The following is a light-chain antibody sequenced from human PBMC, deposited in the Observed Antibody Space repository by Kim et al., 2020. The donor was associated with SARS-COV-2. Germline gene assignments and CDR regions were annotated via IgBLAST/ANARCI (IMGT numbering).Light chain of an antibody. CDR3: HVWDRSTVV. Sequence: VSPCMPASITCSGDRWGNESVCWYQQKPGQPPVVIIYQDTKRSAGIPGLFSCSKSGNTATLTISGPQAVDEADYSCHVWDRSTVVFGGGTQLTVL. V-gene: IGLV3-1*01. CDR2: QDT. CDR1: RWGNES. J-gene: IGLJ2*01.